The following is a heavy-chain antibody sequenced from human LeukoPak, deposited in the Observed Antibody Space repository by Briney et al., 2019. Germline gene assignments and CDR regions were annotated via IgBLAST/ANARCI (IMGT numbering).Heavy chain of an antibody. J-gene: IGHJ6*03. V-gene: IGHV4-4*07. Sequence: SETLSLTCTVSGGSISSYYWSWIRQPAGKGLEWIGRIYTSGSTNYNPSLKSRVTISVDTSKNQFSLKLSSVTAADAAVYYCARGGYSYGPRGGYMDVWGKGTTVTVSS. CDR3: ARGGYSYGPRGGYMDV. D-gene: IGHD5-18*01. CDR1: GGSISSYY. CDR2: IYTSGST.